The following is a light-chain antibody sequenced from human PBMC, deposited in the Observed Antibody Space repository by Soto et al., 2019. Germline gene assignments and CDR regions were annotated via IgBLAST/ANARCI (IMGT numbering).Light chain of an antibody. CDR2: RAA. CDR3: QQSYSNLYT. J-gene: IGKJ2*01. V-gene: IGKV1-39*01. CDR1: QNIVKY. Sequence: DIQMTHSPSSLSASVGDRVTITCRASQNIVKYLNWYQQTPGQTPKLLIYRAARLESGVPSRFSGLGSGTFFTLTISSLQPEDFAIYYCQQSYSNLYTFGQGTRLEI.